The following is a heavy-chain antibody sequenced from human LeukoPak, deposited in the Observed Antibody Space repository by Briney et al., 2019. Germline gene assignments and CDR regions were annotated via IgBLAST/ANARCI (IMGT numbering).Heavy chain of an antibody. J-gene: IGHJ5*02. CDR3: ASERNDDFWRGYFSFDT. CDR1: GVNFMKIA. V-gene: IGHV3-23*01. Sequence: GGSLRLSCVASGVNFMKIAMNWVRLTPEKGLEWVSALYGSGGTTYYAASVQGRFTISRDNAHNTVYLQMNNLRVEDTAIYYCASERNDDFWRGYFSFDTWGQGTRVTVSS. D-gene: IGHD3-3*01. CDR2: LYGSGGTT.